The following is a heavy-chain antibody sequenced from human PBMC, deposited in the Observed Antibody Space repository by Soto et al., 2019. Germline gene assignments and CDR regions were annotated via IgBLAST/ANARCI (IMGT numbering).Heavy chain of an antibody. CDR1: GDSFSNYY. Sequence: PSETLSLTCTVSGDSFSNYYWSWIRQPPGKGLEWIGYIYYSGSTNYNPSLKSRVTISVDTSKNQFSLRLSSVTAADTDVYYCARRYGGNLDYWGQGTLVNVSS. CDR3: ARRYGGNLDY. D-gene: IGHD5-18*01. CDR2: IYYSGST. J-gene: IGHJ4*02. V-gene: IGHV4-59*08.